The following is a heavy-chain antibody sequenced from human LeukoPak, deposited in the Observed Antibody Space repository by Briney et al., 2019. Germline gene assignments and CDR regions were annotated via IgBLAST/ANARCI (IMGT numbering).Heavy chain of an antibody. D-gene: IGHD6-13*01. CDR2: IYKDGST. CDR1: GFAVSNNY. CDR3: ARGPWYPKFRFDY. V-gene: IGHV3-53*01. J-gene: IGHJ4*02. Sequence: GGSLRLSCAASGFAVSNNYMTWVRQAPGKGLEWVSVIYKDGSTYYADSVKGRFTISRDNSKNTVYLQMNSLRAEDTAVYYCARGPWYPKFRFDYWGQGTLVTVSS.